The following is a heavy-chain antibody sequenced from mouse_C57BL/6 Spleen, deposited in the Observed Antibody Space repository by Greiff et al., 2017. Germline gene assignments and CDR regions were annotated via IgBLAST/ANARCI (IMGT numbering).Heavy chain of an antibody. V-gene: IGHV5-6*01. J-gene: IGHJ1*03. CDR3: ARIYYDYDWYFDV. CDR1: GFTFSSYG. D-gene: IGHD2-4*01. CDR2: ISSGGSYT. Sequence: EVMLVESGGDLVKPGGSLKLSCAASGFTFSSYGMSWVRPTPDKRLEWVATISSGGSYTYYPDSVKGRFTISRDNAKNTLYLQMSSLKSADTAMYYCARIYYDYDWYFDVWGTGTTVTVSS.